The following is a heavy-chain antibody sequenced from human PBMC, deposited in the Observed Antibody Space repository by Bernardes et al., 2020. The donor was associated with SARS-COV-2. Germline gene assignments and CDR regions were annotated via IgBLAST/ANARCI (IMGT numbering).Heavy chain of an antibody. J-gene: IGHJ2*01. CDR3: GRDHQQYCDYRDWYFVL. D-gene: IGHD4-17*01. Sequence: ASVKVSCKASGYKLTGYGIRWVRQTPGQGLEWMGWISGYDGSTHYAQNLQGRVTMTTDTSRNTAHMELRSLTSDDTAVYYCGRDHQQYCDYRDWYFVLWGRGTLVTVSS. V-gene: IGHV1-18*04. CDR1: GYKLTGYG. CDR2: ISGYDGST.